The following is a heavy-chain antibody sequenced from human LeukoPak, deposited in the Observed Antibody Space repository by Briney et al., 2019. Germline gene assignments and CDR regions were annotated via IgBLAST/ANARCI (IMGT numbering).Heavy chain of an antibody. Sequence: ASVKVSCKASGYTFTSYYMHWVRQAPGQGLEWMGIINPSGGSTSYAQKFQGRVTMTRDTSTSTVYMELSSLRSEDTAVYYCARGSRVPAVPPSTKDYYGMDVWGQGTTVTVSS. CDR1: GYTFTSYY. J-gene: IGHJ6*02. CDR3: ARGSRVPAVPPSTKDYYGMDV. D-gene: IGHD2-2*01. CDR2: INPSGGST. V-gene: IGHV1-46*01.